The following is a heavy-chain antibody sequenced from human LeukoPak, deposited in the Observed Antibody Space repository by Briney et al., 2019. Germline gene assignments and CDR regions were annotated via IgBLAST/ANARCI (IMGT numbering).Heavy chain of an antibody. J-gene: IGHJ4*02. Sequence: GGSLRLSCAAAGFTFSNFWMSWVRQAPGKGLEWVANIKEDGREKKYVDSVKDRFTISRDNTKNLVYLQMSGLRVDDTAIYYCARDKEGGSNDHWGQGTLVTVSS. CDR2: IKEDGREK. CDR1: GFTFSNFW. V-gene: IGHV3-7*01. CDR3: ARDKEGGSNDH. D-gene: IGHD2-15*01.